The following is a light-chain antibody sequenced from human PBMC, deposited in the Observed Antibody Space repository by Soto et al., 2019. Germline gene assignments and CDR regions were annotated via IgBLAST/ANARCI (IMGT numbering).Light chain of an antibody. V-gene: IGKV1-13*02. CDR2: DAS. CDR1: QGIGSA. Sequence: IQMTQSPSSLSASVGDRVSITCRASQGIGSALAWYQLKPGAAPALLIYDASTLESGVPSRFSGSRSGADFTLTISSLQPEDFATYYCQNFRSSAISFGGGTKVDIK. J-gene: IGKJ4*01. CDR3: QNFRSSAIS.